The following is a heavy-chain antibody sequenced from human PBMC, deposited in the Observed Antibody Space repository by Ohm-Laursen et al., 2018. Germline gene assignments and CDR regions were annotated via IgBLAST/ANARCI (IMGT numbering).Heavy chain of an antibody. Sequence: GASVKVSCKASGGTFSSYAISWVRQAPGQGLEWMGGIIPIFGTANYAQKFQGRVTITADESTSTAYMELSSLRSEDTAVYYCAREFRAELGSSWSFDYWGQGTLVTVSS. CDR1: GGTFSSYA. J-gene: IGHJ4*02. V-gene: IGHV1-69*13. CDR3: AREFRAELGSSWSFDY. CDR2: IIPIFGTA. D-gene: IGHD6-13*01.